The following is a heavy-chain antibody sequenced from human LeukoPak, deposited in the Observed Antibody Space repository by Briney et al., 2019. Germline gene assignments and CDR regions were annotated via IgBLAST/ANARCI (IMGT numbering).Heavy chain of an antibody. CDR3: ARDIVVVDSYYFDY. V-gene: IGHV3-48*03. J-gene: IGHJ4*02. CDR2: ISSSGSTM. D-gene: IGHD3-22*01. Sequence: GGSLRLSCAAFGFTFSSNEMNWVRQAPGKGLEWVSYISSSGSTMYYADSVRGRFTISRDNTKNSLYLQMNSLRAEDTAVYYCARDIVVVDSYYFDYWGQGTLVTVSS. CDR1: GFTFSSNE.